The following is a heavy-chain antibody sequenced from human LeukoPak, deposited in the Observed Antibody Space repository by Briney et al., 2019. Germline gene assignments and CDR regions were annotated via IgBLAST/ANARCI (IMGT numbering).Heavy chain of an antibody. V-gene: IGHV4-39*01. CDR2: IYYSGST. CDR3: ARHAFSYGEVVAPGYDY. D-gene: IGHD2-15*01. J-gene: IGHJ4*02. CDR1: GGSISSSSYY. Sequence: PSETLSLTCTVSGGSISSSSYYWGWIRQPPGKGLEWIGSIYYSGSTYYNPSLKSRVTISVDTSKNQFSLKLSSVTAADTAVYYCARHAFSYGEVVAPGYDYWGQGTLVTVSS.